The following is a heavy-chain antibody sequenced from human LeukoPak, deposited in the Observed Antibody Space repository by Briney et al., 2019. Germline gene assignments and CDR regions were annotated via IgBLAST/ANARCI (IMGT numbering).Heavy chain of an antibody. CDR3: AASRIQLWNNHNY. D-gene: IGHD5-18*01. J-gene: IGHJ4*02. V-gene: IGHV3-7*01. Sequence: PGGSLRLSCAVSGSTFSSYWMSWLREAPGKGLEWVANIKEDGREKYYVDSVKGRFTISRDNAKNSLSLQMNSLRAEDTAVYYCAASRIQLWNNHNYWGQGTLVTVSS. CDR2: IKEDGREK. CDR1: GSTFSSYW.